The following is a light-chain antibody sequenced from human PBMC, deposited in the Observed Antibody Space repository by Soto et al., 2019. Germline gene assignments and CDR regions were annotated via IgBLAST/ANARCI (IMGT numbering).Light chain of an antibody. CDR2: AAY. J-gene: IGKJ5*01. Sequence: DIVMTQSPDSLAVSLCERADINCKSSQSVLYSSNNKNYLAWYQQKPGKAPKLLIYAAYSLQSGVTSRFSGSGSGTDFTITISSLQPEDFATYYCQQSYSTPLTFGQGTRLDIK. CDR3: QQSYSTPLT. V-gene: IGKV4-1*01. CDR1: QSVLYSSNNKNY.